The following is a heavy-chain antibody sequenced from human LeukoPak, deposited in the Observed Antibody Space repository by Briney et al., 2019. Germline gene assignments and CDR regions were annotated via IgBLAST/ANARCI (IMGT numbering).Heavy chain of an antibody. V-gene: IGHV2-5*02. CDR2: IYWDDDK. Sequence: SGPTLVNPTQTLTLTCTFSGFSLSTSGVGVGWIRQPPGKALEWLAVIYWDDDKRHSPSLKSRLTITKDASKNQVVLTMPNMDPVDTATYYCAHKEYYALGSLGDSFDYWGQGTLVTVSS. J-gene: IGHJ4*02. CDR1: GFSLSTSGVG. CDR3: AHKEYYALGSLGDSFDY. D-gene: IGHD3-10*01.